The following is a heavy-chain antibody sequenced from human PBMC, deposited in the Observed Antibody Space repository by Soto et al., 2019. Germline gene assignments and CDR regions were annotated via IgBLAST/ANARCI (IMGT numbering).Heavy chain of an antibody. Sequence: SETLSLTCTVSGGSVSSYYWGWIRQPPGKGLEWIGYIYYSGSTKYNPSLKSRVTMSVDTPNNQFSLKVSSVTAADTAVYYCARHSNRNYGLYYFDFWGLGALVTVSS. CDR1: GGSVSSYY. D-gene: IGHD4-4*01. CDR2: IYYSGST. J-gene: IGHJ4*02. CDR3: ARHSNRNYGLYYFDF. V-gene: IGHV4-59*08.